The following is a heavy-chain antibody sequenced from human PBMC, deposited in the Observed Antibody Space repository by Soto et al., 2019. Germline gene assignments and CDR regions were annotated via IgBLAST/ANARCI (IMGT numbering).Heavy chain of an antibody. D-gene: IGHD3-3*01. V-gene: IGHV1-69*13. J-gene: IGHJ4*02. CDR3: VRLRDGYNFCYFDY. Sequence: SVKVSCKASGGTFSSYAISWVRQAPGQGLEWMGGIIPIFGTANYAQKFQGRVTITADESTSTAYMELSSLRSEDTAVYYCVRLRDGYNFCYFDYWGQGTLVTVSS. CDR2: IIPIFGTA. CDR1: GGTFSSYA.